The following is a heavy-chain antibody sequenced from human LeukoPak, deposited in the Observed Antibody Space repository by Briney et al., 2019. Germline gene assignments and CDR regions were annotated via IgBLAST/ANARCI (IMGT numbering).Heavy chain of an antibody. CDR2: IYYSGST. CDR1: GGSISGFY. Sequence: SETLSLTCTVYGGSISGFYWSWIRQPPGKGLEWIGSIYYSGSTYYNPSLKSRVTISVDTSKNQFSLKLSSVTAADTAVYYCARHVLLWFGELSDWGQGTLVTVSS. V-gene: IGHV4-39*01. D-gene: IGHD3-10*01. CDR3: ARHVLLWFGELSD. J-gene: IGHJ4*02.